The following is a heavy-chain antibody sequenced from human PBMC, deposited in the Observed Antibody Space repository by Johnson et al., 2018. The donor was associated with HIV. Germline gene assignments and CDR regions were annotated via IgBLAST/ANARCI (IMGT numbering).Heavy chain of an antibody. D-gene: IGHD1-26*01. V-gene: IGHV3-30*03. CDR1: GFSFSSYG. CDR2: ISYDGSNH. J-gene: IGHJ3*02. CDR3: ATDRYGGSYPDAFDI. Sequence: QVQLVESGGGVVQPGRSLRLSCAASGFSFSSYGMHWVRQAPGKGLEWVAVISYDGSNHYYENSLKGRLTISRDNSKNTLFLQMNSLRPEYTSVYYCATDRYGGSYPDAFDIWGQGTMVTVSS.